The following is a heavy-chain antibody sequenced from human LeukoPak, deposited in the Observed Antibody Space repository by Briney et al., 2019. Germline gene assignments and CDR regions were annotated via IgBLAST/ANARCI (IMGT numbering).Heavy chain of an antibody. CDR3: ARDTPWSYYAY. Sequence: GASVKVSCKASGYTFTSYGISWVRQAPGQGLEWMGWISAYNGNTNYAQKLQGRVTMTTDTSTGTAYMEPSRLRSDDTAVYYCARDTPWSYYAYWGQGTLVTVSS. V-gene: IGHV1-18*01. J-gene: IGHJ4*02. D-gene: IGHD3-10*01. CDR1: GYTFTSYG. CDR2: ISAYNGNT.